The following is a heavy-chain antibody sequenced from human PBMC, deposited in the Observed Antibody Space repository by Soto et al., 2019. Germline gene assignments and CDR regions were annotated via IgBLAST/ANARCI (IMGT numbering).Heavy chain of an antibody. CDR2: VSSDGSNQ. CDR1: GFSFNKYG. D-gene: IGHD2-2*01. V-gene: IGHV3-30*18. CDR3: AKDRVIQLLPIWPDP. J-gene: IGHJ5*02. Sequence: GGSLRFSCAASGFSFNKYGMHWVRQAPGKGLEWVAYVSSDGSNQYYADSVKGRFTISRDNSKSTLFLQLDSLRVDDTAVYYCAKDRVIQLLPIWPDPWGQGTLVTVSS.